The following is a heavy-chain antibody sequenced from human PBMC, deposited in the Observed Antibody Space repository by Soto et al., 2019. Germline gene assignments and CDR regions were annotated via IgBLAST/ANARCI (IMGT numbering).Heavy chain of an antibody. J-gene: IGHJ6*01. D-gene: IGHD4-17*01. CDR2: ISSKAYGGTT. CDR3: TRGRLHYYYYAIDV. V-gene: IGHV3-49*03. Sequence: VQLVESGGGLVQPGRSLRLSCTASGFTFGDYAMSWFRQAPGKGLEWVGFISSKAYGGTTEYAASVKGRFTISRAHSKRNAYLKMNSLKTEATAVYYCTRGRLHYYYYAIDVWGQGIKVNFPS. CDR1: GFTFGDYA.